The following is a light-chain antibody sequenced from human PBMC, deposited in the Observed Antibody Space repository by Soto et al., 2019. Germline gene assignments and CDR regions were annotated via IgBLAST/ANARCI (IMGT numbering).Light chain of an antibody. CDR1: QSISTF. J-gene: IGKJ2*01. CDR3: QQSYSSPYT. V-gene: IGKV1-39*01. CDR2: AAS. Sequence: DIQMTQSPSSLSASVGDRVTITCRASQSISTFLNWYHQKPGKAPKLLINAASSLQSGVPSRLSGSGSGTDFTLTISSLQPEDFATYYCQQSYSSPYTFGQGTKLEIK.